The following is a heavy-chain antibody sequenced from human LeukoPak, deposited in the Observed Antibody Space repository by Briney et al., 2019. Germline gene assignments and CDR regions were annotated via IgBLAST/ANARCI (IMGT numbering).Heavy chain of an antibody. CDR3: ARDARRGVELKAFEI. V-gene: IGHV1-2*06. Sequence: GASVKVSCKASGYTFTGYYMHWVRQAPGQGLEWMGRINPNSGGTNYAQKFQGRVTMTRDTSISTAYMELSSLRSEDTAVYYCARDARRGVELKAFEIWGQGTMVTVSS. CDR2: INPNSGGT. CDR1: GYTFTGYY. J-gene: IGHJ3*02. D-gene: IGHD1-7*01.